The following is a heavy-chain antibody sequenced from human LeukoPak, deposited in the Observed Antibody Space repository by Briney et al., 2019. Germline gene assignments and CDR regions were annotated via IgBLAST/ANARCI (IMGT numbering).Heavy chain of an antibody. V-gene: IGHV1-2*02. Sequence: ASVKVSCKASGYTFTGYYMHWVRQAPGQGLEWMGWINPNSGGTNYAQKFQGRVTMTRDTSISTAYMELSRLRSDDMAVYYCARSNYYDSSGYYYFDYWGQGTLVTVSS. CDR2: INPNSGGT. J-gene: IGHJ4*02. CDR3: ARSNYYDSSGYYYFDY. CDR1: GYTFTGYY. D-gene: IGHD3-22*01.